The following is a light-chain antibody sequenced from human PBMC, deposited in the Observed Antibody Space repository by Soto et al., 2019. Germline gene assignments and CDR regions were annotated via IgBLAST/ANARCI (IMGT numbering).Light chain of an antibody. V-gene: IGKV3-11*01. CDR2: DAS. CDR3: QQRGNWPKT. Sequence: EIVMTQSPGTLSLSPGERATLSCRASQSVNSIYLAWYQQKPGRAPRLLIYDASNRATGIPARFSGSGSGTDFTLTISSLEPEDFAVYYCQQRGNWPKTFGQGTKVDIK. J-gene: IGKJ1*01. CDR1: QSVNSIY.